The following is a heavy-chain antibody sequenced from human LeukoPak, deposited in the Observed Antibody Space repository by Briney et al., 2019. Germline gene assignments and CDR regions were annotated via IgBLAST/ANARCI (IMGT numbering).Heavy chain of an antibody. CDR3: ERVRFDYYDSSGYYTFDY. CDR2: INPSGGST. D-gene: IGHD3-22*01. J-gene: IGHJ4*02. CDR1: GYTFTSYY. Sequence: ASVKVSCKASGYTFTSYYMHWVRQAPGQGLEWMGIINPSGGSTSYAQKFQGRVTMTRDTSTSTVYMELSSLRSEDTAVYYCERVRFDYYDSSGYYTFDYWGQGTLVTVSS. V-gene: IGHV1-46*01.